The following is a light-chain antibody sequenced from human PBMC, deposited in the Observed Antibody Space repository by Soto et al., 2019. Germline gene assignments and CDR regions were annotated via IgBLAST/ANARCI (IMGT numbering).Light chain of an antibody. J-gene: IGKJ5*01. V-gene: IGKV1-9*01. CDR1: QGISRY. CDR3: QQLNSYPIT. CDR2: AAS. Sequence: DIQLTQSPSFLSASVGDRVTITCRASQGISRYLVWYQQRPGKDPKLLIYAASTLQSGVPSRFSGSGSGTECPLTISSRQPEDFATYYCQQLNSYPITFGLGTRLEIK.